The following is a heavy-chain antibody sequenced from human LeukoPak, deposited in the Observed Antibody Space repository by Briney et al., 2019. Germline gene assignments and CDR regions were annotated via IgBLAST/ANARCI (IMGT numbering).Heavy chain of an antibody. J-gene: IGHJ4*02. CDR1: GVSISNHY. Sequence: SETLSLTCTVSGVSISNHYSSWIRQPPGKGLEWIGYIYYTGNTNYNPSLKSRVTISEDTSKNQVSLKLSSVTAADTAVYYCVRHSRVVAFDYWGQGNLVTVSS. V-gene: IGHV4-59*08. CDR3: VRHSRVVAFDY. D-gene: IGHD2-15*01. CDR2: IYYTGNT.